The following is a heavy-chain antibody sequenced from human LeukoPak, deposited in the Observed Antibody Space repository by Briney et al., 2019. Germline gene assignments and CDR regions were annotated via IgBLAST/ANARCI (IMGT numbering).Heavy chain of an antibody. CDR3: ARDRGRLWFSEGVDY. CDR1: GYTFTSYG. D-gene: IGHD5-18*01. J-gene: IGHJ4*02. CDR2: ISAYNGNT. V-gene: IGHV1-18*01. Sequence: ASVKVSCKASGYTFTSYGISWVRQAPGQGLEWMGWISAYNGNTNYAQKLQGRVTMTTDTSTSTAYMELRSRRSDDTAVYYCARDRGRLWFSEGVDYWGQGTLVTVSS.